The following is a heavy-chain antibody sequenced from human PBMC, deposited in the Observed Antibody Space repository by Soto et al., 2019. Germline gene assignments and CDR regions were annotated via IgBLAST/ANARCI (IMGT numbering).Heavy chain of an antibody. D-gene: IGHD3-10*01. CDR3: ARVSGSGSYFSTPFDY. CDR1: GFTFSSYG. V-gene: IGHV3-33*01. CDR2: IYYDGSNK. J-gene: IGHJ4*02. Sequence: QVQLVESGGGVVQPGRSLRLSCAASGFTFSSYGIHWVRQAPGKGLEWVAIIYYDGSNKYYADSVKGRFTISRDNSKNTLYLEMNSLRAEDTAVYYGARVSGSGSYFSTPFDYWGQGTLVTVSS.